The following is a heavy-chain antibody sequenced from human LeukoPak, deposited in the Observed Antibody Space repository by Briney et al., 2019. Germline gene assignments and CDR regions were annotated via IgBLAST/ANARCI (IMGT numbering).Heavy chain of an antibody. D-gene: IGHD1-1*01. CDR3: ARDMTQTKKFDY. CDR2: ISSSGSTI. J-gene: IGHJ4*02. V-gene: IGHV3-11*01. Sequence: GGSVRLSCAASGFTFSDYYMSWIRQAPGKGLEWVSYISSSGSTIYYADSVKGRFTISRDNAKNSLYLQMNSLRAEDTAVYYCARDMTQTKKFDYWGQGTLVTVSS. CDR1: GFTFSDYY.